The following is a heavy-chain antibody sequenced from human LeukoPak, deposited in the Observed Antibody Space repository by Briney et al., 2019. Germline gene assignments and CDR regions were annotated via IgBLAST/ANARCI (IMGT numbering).Heavy chain of an antibody. V-gene: IGHV3-23*01. J-gene: IGHJ4*02. CDR3: AKRVPYSSSSVYFDY. D-gene: IGHD6-6*01. CDR1: GFTFSSYG. Sequence: GGSLRLSCAVSGFTFSSYGMSWVRQAPGKGLEWVSAISDSGSDTYYADSVKGRFTISKDNSKNTLYLRMNSLRAGDTAVYYCAKRVPYSSSSVYFDYWGQGTLVTVSS. CDR2: ISDSGSDT.